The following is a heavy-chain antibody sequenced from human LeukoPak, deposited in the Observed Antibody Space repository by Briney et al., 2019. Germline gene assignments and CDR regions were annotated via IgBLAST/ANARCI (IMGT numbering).Heavy chain of an antibody. CDR2: ISAYNGNT. D-gene: IGHD3-22*01. J-gene: IGHJ4*02. CDR3: ARDGLGYYYDSSGYLDY. CDR1: GYTFTSYG. Sequence: ASVTVSCKASGYTFTSYGISWVRQAPGQGREWMGWISAYNGNTNYAQKLQGRVTMTTDTSTSIAYMELRSLRSDDTAVYYCARDGLGYYYDSSGYLDYWGEGTLVTDSP. V-gene: IGHV1-18*01.